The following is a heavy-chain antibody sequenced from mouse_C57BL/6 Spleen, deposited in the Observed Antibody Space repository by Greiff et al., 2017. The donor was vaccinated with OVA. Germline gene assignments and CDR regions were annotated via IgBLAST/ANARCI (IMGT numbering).Heavy chain of an antibody. CDR3: ARGDDGPHWYFDD. J-gene: IGHJ1*03. Sequence: QVQLQQPGAELVRPGSSVKLSCKASGYTFTSYWMPWVKQRPIQGLEWIGNIYPSDSETHYNQKFKDKATLTVDKSSSTAYMQLSSLTSEDSAVYDVARGDDGPHWYFDDWGTGTTVTVSS. CDR1: GYTFTSYW. D-gene: IGHD2-3*01. CDR2: IYPSDSET. V-gene: IGHV1-52*01.